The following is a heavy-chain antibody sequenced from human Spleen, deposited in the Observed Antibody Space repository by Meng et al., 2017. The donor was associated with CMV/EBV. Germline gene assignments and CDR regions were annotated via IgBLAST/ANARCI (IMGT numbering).Heavy chain of an antibody. J-gene: IGHJ5*01. V-gene: IGHV3-23*01. CDR2: LGRSGSSA. D-gene: IGHD5-18*01. Sequence: GESLKISCAASGFTFSSYEMSWVRQAPGKGLEWVSALGRSGSSAYYADSVRGRFTISRDNFRSTLYLEMNSLTAQDTAVYYCAKSRERGYDWFDSWGQGTLVTVSS. CDR3: AKSRERGYDWFDS. CDR1: GFTFSSYE.